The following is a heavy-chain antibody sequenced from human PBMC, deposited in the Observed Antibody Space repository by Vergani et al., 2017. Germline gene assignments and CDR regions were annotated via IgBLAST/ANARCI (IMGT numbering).Heavy chain of an antibody. Sequence: QVQLQESGPGLVKASQTLSLTCSVSGAYVGSGGYYWTWVRQRPGMGLDWIGYIYYSGTTYYNPSLESRLTISLDTSENHLSLKLTSVTDADTAVYYCARGGSSSWLGAFDIWGQGTMVTVSS. J-gene: IGHJ3*02. CDR3: ARGGSSSWLGAFDI. CDR2: IYYSGTT. CDR1: GAYVGSGGYY. V-gene: IGHV4-31*03. D-gene: IGHD6-13*01.